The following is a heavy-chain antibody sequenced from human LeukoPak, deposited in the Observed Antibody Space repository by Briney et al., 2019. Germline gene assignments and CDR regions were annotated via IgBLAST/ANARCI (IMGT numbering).Heavy chain of an antibody. CDR2: IDPADSYA. Sequence: GESLKISCQRSGSTFTNYWISWVRKLPGRGLEWMGRIDPADSYADYSPSFQGHVTISATRSINTAYLQWSTLKASDTAMYYCARQLTSGDCDYWGQGTLVTVSS. J-gene: IGHJ4*02. D-gene: IGHD1-1*01. V-gene: IGHV5-10-1*01. CDR3: ARQLTSGDCDY. CDR1: GSTFTNYW.